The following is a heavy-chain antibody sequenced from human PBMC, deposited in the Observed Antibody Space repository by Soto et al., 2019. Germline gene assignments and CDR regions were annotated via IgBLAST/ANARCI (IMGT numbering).Heavy chain of an antibody. D-gene: IGHD4-17*01. CDR2: ISYDGSNK. V-gene: IGHV3-30-3*01. CDR3: SRVIYGDYGHFQH. CDR1: GFTFSSYA. Sequence: QVQLVESGGGVVQPGRSLRLSCAASGFTFSSYAMHWVRQAPGKGLEWVAVISYDGSNKYYADSVKGRFTISRDNSKNTLYLQMNSLTAEDTAVYYCSRVIYGDYGHFQHWGQGTLVTVSS. J-gene: IGHJ1*01.